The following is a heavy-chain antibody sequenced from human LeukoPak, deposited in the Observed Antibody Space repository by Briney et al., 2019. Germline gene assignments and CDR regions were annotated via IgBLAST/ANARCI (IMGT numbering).Heavy chain of an antibody. D-gene: IGHD4-11*01. J-gene: IGHJ6*03. CDR1: GFTPSIYS. Sequence: GWSLRHSYALSGFTPSIYSISWGRQAPGKGLEWVSDISGSGGSTYYADSVKGRFTISRDNSNNTLYMQMNSLKAEDTAVYYWAQHGSVTTGFNYYMHLSGKGTTVTVSS. V-gene: IGHV3-23*01. CDR2: ISGSGGST. CDR3: AQHGSVTTGFNYYMHL.